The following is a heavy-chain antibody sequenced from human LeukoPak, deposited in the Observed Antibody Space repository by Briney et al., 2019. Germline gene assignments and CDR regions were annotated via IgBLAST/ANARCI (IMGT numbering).Heavy chain of an antibody. Sequence: GGSLRLSCAASGFTFSSYAMHWVRQAPGKGLEYVSAISSNGGSTYYANSVKGRFTISRDNSKNTLYLQMGSLRAEDTAVYYCARDRPSTRCNDYWGQGTLVTVSS. CDR2: ISSNGGST. J-gene: IGHJ4*02. CDR1: GFTFSSYA. V-gene: IGHV3-64*01. CDR3: ARDRPSTRCNDY.